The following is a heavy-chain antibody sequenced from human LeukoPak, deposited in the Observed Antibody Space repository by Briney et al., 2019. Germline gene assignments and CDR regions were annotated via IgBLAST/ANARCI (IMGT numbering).Heavy chain of an antibody. D-gene: IGHD3-3*01. Sequence: PGGSLRLSCAASGFTFSSYAMHWVRQAPGKGLEWVAVISYDGSNKYYADSVKGRFTISRDNSKNTLYLQMSSLRAEDTAVYYCARDGPGGGVVIIPYYFDYWGQGTLVTVSS. CDR3: ARDGPGGGVVIIPYYFDY. CDR1: GFTFSSYA. V-gene: IGHV3-30-3*01. CDR2: ISYDGSNK. J-gene: IGHJ4*02.